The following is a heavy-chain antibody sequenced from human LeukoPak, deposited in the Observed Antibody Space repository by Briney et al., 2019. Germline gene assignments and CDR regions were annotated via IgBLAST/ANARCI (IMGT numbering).Heavy chain of an antibody. Sequence: PSETLSLTCAVYGGSFSGYYWSWIRQPPGKGLEWIGEINHSGSTNYNPSLKSRVTISVDTSKNQFSLKLSSVTAADTAVYYCARYDAGYCSGGSCYAPDAFDIWGQGTMVTVSP. CDR2: INHSGST. J-gene: IGHJ3*02. CDR3: ARYDAGYCSGGSCYAPDAFDI. D-gene: IGHD2-15*01. CDR1: GGSFSGYY. V-gene: IGHV4-34*01.